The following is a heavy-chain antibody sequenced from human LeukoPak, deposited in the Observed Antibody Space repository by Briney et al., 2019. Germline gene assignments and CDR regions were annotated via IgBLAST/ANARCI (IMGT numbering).Heavy chain of an antibody. D-gene: IGHD6-19*01. CDR2: ISYDGSNK. V-gene: IGHV3-30-3*02. CDR3: AKYPPPWLVNDRLDY. Sequence: QAGGSLRLSCAASGFTFSSYAMHWVRQAPGKGLEWVAVISYDGSNKYYADSVKGRFTISRDNSKNTLYLQMNSLRAEDTAVYYCAKYPPPWLVNDRLDYWGQGTLVTVSS. J-gene: IGHJ4*02. CDR1: GFTFSSYA.